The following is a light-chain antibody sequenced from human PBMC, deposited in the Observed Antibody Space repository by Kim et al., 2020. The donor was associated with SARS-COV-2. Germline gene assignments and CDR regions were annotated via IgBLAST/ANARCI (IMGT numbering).Light chain of an antibody. J-gene: IGLJ3*02. V-gene: IGLV6-57*04. CDR3: QSYASSDHAWV. CDR1: SGSIASNY. CDR2: ENN. Sequence: NFMLTQPHSVSESLGKTITISCTRSSGSIASNYVQWYHQRPGSVPTTVIYENNQRPSGVPDRFSGSIDSSSNSASLSISGLMPEDEADYYCQSYASSDHAWVFGGGTQLTVL.